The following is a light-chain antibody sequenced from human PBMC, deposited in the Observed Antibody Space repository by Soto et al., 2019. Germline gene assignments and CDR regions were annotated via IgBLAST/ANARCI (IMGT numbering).Light chain of an antibody. CDR1: SSDVGGYNY. CDR3: SAFTGTTYV. V-gene: IGLV2-14*03. J-gene: IGLJ1*01. Sequence: ALTQPASVSGSPGQSITISCTGTSSDVGGYNYVSWYQHHPGKAPKLIIYDVSNRPSGVSNRFSGSKSGNTASLTISGLQAEDEADYYCSAFTGTTYVFGTGTKVTVL. CDR2: DVS.